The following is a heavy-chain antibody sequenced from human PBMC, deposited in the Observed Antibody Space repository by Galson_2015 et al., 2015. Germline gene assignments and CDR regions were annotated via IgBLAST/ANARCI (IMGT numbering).Heavy chain of an antibody. D-gene: IGHD2-8*01. V-gene: IGHV3-23*01. CDR2: ISGSGGST. CDR1: GFTFSNYA. CDR3: AKGVLEMVYAPVVY. J-gene: IGHJ4*02. Sequence: SLRLSCAASGFTFSNYAMSWVRQAPGKGLEWVSAISGSGGSTYYADSVKGRFTISRDNSKNTPYLQMNSLRAEDTAVYYCAKGVLEMVYAPVVYWGQGTLVTVSS.